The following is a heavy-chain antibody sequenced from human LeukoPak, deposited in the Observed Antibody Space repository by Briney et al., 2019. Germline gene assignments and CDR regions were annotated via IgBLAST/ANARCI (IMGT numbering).Heavy chain of an antibody. V-gene: IGHV3-7*01. D-gene: IGHD6-13*01. J-gene: IGHJ4*02. CDR1: GFTFSSYW. CDR3: ARVDRWYTTYFDY. CDR2: IKQDGSEK. Sequence: LTGGSLRLSCAASGFTFSSYWMSWVRQAPGKGLEWVTNIKQDGSEKYYVDSVKGRFTISRDNAKNSLYLQMNSLRAEDTAVYYCARVDRWYTTYFDYWGQGTLVTVSS.